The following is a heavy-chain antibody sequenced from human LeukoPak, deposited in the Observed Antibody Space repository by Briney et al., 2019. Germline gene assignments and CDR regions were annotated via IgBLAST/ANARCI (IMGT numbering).Heavy chain of an antibody. CDR2: ICGSGAST. J-gene: IGHJ6*03. CDR1: GFTFSSYA. CDR3: AKDNGDYGAYFYYYMDV. D-gene: IGHD4-17*01. V-gene: IGHV3-23*01. Sequence: PGGSLRLSCAASGFTFSSYAIIWLRPAPGKGLEWVSGICGSGASTFYADSVKGRFTVSRDNSKNSLFLQMNSLRADDTAVYYCAKDNGDYGAYFYYYMDVWGKGTTVTVSS.